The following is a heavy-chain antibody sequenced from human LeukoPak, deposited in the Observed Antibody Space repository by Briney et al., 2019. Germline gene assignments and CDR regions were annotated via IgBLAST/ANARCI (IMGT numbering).Heavy chain of an antibody. CDR3: ASATPRQLPGI. CDR2: INHSGST. V-gene: IGHV4-34*01. CDR1: GGSFSGYY. J-gene: IGHJ4*02. Sequence: ASETLSLTCAVYGGSFSGYYWSWIRQPPGKGLEWIGEINHSGSTNYNPSLKSRVTISVATSKNQFSLKLSSVTAADTAVYYCASATPRQLPGIWGQGTLVTVSS. D-gene: IGHD2-2*01.